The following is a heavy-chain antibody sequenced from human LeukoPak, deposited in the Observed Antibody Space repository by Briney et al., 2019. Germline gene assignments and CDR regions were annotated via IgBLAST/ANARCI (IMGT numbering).Heavy chain of an antibody. D-gene: IGHD5-24*01. CDR1: GFTFSSYS. V-gene: IGHV3-48*04. CDR3: AKEGRSLQTY. J-gene: IGHJ4*02. CDR2: ISSSSSTI. Sequence: GGSLRLSCVASGFTFSSYSMNWVRQAPGKGLEWVSYISSSSSTIYYAASVKGRFTISRDNAKNSLYLQMNSLRVEDTAVYYCAKEGRSLQTYWGQGTLVTVSS.